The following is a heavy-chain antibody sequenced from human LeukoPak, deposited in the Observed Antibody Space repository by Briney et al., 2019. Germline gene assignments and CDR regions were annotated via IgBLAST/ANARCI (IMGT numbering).Heavy chain of an antibody. Sequence: ASVKETFQATGYIYINYGFSWVRQAAGQGLAWMGLNSEYNGNTNYAQNLQGSVTTTTDTSTSTAYMELRSLRSDDTAVYYCARGLGVVTAQSEQPKPRYFDLWGRGTQVTVSS. CDR3: ARGLGVVTAQSEQPKPRYFDL. J-gene: IGHJ2*01. CDR1: GYIYINYG. D-gene: IGHD2-21*02. CDR2: NSEYNGNT. V-gene: IGHV1-18*01.